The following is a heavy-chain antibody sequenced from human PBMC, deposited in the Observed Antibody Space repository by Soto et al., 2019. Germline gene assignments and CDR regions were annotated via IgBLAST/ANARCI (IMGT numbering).Heavy chain of an antibody. J-gene: IGHJ4*02. CDR1: GDTFSSYA. D-gene: IGHD3-22*01. Sequence: QVQLVQSGAEVKKPGSSVKVSCKASGDTFSSYAINWVRQAPGQGLEWMGGIIPMFGTANYAQKFKGRVTIPSGESTSTVYMGLSSLRSEDTAVYYCARVGPAHYYDSSGYYSPLDYWGQGTLVTVSS. CDR2: IIPMFGTA. CDR3: ARVGPAHYYDSSGYYSPLDY. V-gene: IGHV1-69*01.